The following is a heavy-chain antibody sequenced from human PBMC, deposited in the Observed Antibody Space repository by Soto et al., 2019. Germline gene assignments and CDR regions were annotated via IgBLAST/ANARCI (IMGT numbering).Heavy chain of an antibody. CDR2: ISGSGGNT. J-gene: IGHJ4*02. Sequence: EVQLLESAGGLVQPGGSLSLSCAASGFTFSSYAMRWVRQAPGKGLEWVSAISGSGGNTYYADSVKGRFTISRDNAKNTLLLQRNSLRAEDTAVYYCAKCAGSGWYPDYWGQGTLVTVSS. CDR3: AKCAGSGWYPDY. V-gene: IGHV3-23*01. D-gene: IGHD6-19*01. CDR1: GFTFSSYA.